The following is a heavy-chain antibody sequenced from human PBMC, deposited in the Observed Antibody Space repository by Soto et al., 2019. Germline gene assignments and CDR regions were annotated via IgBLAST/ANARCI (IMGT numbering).Heavy chain of an antibody. J-gene: IGHJ4*02. CDR2: ISAYNGNT. D-gene: IGHD4-17*01. CDR3: EREYGDLSAFDY. V-gene: IGHV1-18*01. CDR1: GYTFTSYG. Sequence: QVQLVQSGAEVKKPGASVKVSCKASGYTFTSYGISWVRQAPGQGLEWMGWISAYNGNTNYAQKLQGRVTMTTDTSTSTAYMELRTLRSGVAAVYYCEREYGDLSAFDYWGQGALVTVSS.